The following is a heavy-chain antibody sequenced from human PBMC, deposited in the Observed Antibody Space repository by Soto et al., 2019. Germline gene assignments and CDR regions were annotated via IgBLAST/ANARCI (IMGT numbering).Heavy chain of an antibody. D-gene: IGHD3-22*01. CDR1: GFTFSSYA. V-gene: IGHV3-64D*06. CDR3: VIGRYYDSSGYYFYYYGMDV. J-gene: IGHJ6*02. Sequence: GGSLRLSCSASGFTFSSYAMHWVRQAPGKGLEYVSAISSNGGSTYYADSVKGRFTIFRDNSKNTLYLQMSSLRAEDTAVYYCVIGRYYDSSGYYFYYYGMDVWGQGTTVTVSS. CDR2: ISSNGGST.